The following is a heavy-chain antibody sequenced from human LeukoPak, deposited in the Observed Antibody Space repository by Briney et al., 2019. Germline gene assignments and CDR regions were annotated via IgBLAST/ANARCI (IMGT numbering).Heavy chain of an antibody. CDR3: AKDRHFYGAGTYYNLDY. J-gene: IGHJ4*02. CDR2: ISYDGSTK. D-gene: IGHD3-10*01. Sequence: PGGSLRLSCAASGFIFSTHGMHCVRQAPGEGLEWVSLISYDGSTKYYADSVEGRFTISRDNSKSTLYLQLNSLRVEDTAVYYCAKDRHFYGAGTYYNLDYWGQGTLVTVSS. CDR1: GFIFSTHG. V-gene: IGHV3-30*18.